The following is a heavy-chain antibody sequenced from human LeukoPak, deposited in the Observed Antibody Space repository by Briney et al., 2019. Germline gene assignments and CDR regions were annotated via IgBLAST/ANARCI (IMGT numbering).Heavy chain of an antibody. V-gene: IGHV4-34*01. CDR1: GGSFSGYY. Sequence: PSETLSLTCAVYGGSFSGYYWSWIRQPPGKGLEWIGEINHSGSTNYNPSLKSRVTISVDTSKNQFSLKLSFVTAADTAVYYCARLSPKGVPAATYWYFDLWGRGTLVTVSS. J-gene: IGHJ2*01. D-gene: IGHD2-2*01. CDR2: INHSGST. CDR3: ARLSPKGVPAATYWYFDL.